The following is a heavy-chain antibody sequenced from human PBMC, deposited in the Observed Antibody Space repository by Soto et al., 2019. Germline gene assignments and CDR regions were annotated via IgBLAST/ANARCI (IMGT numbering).Heavy chain of an antibody. Sequence: SETLSLTCAVSGYSIASGYYWAWIRQSPGKGLEWIGSIYHAGSVYYNPSLNSRVAVSLDTSKNHFSLKLTSVTAADTAVYYCARTFDYYGMDVWGQGTTVTVST. J-gene: IGHJ6*01. CDR3: ARTFDYYGMDV. V-gene: IGHV4-38-2*01. CDR2: IYHAGSV. CDR1: GYSIASGYY.